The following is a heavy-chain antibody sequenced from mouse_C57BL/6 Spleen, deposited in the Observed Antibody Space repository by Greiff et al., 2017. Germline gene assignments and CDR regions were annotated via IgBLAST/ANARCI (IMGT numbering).Heavy chain of an antibody. CDR2: ILPGSGGT. Sequence: VQLQQSGAELMKPGASVKISCKATGYAFSGYWIEWVKQRPGQGLEWIGGILPGSGGTNYNGKFKGKATFTADTSSNTAYMQLSSLTTEDSDISVCARRRTGTAYYYAMDYWGQGTSVTVSS. CDR3: ARRRTGTAYYYAMDY. CDR1: GYAFSGYW. J-gene: IGHJ4*01. V-gene: IGHV1-9*01. D-gene: IGHD4-1*01.